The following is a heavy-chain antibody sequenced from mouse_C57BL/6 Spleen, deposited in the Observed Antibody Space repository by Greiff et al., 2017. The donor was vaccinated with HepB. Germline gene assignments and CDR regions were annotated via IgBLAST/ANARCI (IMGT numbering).Heavy chain of an antibody. J-gene: IGHJ2*01. D-gene: IGHD2-3*01. CDR1: GFTFSSYA. CDR3: ARDTYDGYPEDY. CDR2: ISDGGSYT. V-gene: IGHV5-4*01. Sequence: EVQVVESGGGLVKPGGSLKLSCAAPGFTFSSYAMSWVRQTPEKRLEWVATISDGGSYTYYPDNVKGRFTISRDNAKNNLYLQMSHLKSEDTAMYYCARDTYDGYPEDYWGQGTTLTVSS.